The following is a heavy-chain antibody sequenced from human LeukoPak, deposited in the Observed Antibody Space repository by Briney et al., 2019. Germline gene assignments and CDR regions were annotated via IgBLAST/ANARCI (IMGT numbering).Heavy chain of an antibody. CDR2: INTDGSST. CDR3: AREVYDFWSGYPPAYYMDV. J-gene: IGHJ6*03. CDR1: GFTFSSYW. D-gene: IGHD3-3*01. V-gene: IGHV3-74*01. Sequence: GGSLRLSCAASGFTFSSYWMHWVRQAPGKGLAWVSRINTDGSSTSYADSVKGRFTISRDNAKNTLYLQMNSLRAEDTAVYYCAREVYDFWSGYPPAYYMDVWGKGTTVTVSS.